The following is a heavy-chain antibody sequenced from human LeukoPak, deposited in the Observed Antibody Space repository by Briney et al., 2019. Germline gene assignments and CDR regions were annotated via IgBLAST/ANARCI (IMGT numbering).Heavy chain of an antibody. Sequence: SETLSLTCTVSGDSFSSVTDYWAWIRQPPGKGLEWIASGDYSGGTYYNPSLESRVAISADMSKNQFSLKLTSVTGADTAVYYCAGERGEEYSSGWYKRNYFDNWGQGIRVTVSS. CDR3: AGERGEEYSSGWYKRNYFDN. J-gene: IGHJ4*02. D-gene: IGHD6-19*01. CDR2: GDYSGGT. V-gene: IGHV4-39*07. CDR1: GDSFSSVTDY.